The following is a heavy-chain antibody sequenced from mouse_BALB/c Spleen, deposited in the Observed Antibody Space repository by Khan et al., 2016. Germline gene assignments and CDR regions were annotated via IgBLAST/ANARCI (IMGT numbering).Heavy chain of an antibody. CDR1: GFTFSSFG. Sequence: EVELVESGGGLVQPGGSRKLSCAASGFTFSSFGMHWVRQAPEKGLEWVAFISSGSSAIYYADTVKGRFTISRNNPKNTLFLQMTSLRSEDTAMYYCGRGDYWGQGTTLTVSS. J-gene: IGHJ2*01. CDR3: GRGDY. V-gene: IGHV5-17*02. CDR2: ISSGSSAI.